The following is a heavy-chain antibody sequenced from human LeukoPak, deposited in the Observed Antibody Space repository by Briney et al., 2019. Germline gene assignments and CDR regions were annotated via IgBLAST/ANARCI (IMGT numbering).Heavy chain of an antibody. CDR3: AVARAATRFDY. J-gene: IGHJ4*02. D-gene: IGHD2-15*01. CDR2: IYNSGST. V-gene: IGHV4-4*07. Sequence: ASETLSLTCTVSGGSISSYYWSWIRQPAGKGLEWIGHIYNSGSTNYNPSLKGRVIMSVATSKNQFSLHLSSVTAADTAVYYCAVARAATRFDYWGQGTLVTVSS. CDR1: GGSISSYY.